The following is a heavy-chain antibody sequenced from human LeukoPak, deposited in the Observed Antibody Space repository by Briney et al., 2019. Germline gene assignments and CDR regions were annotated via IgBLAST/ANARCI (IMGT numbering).Heavy chain of an antibody. CDR3: AREVRRCSNGCGWFDP. V-gene: IGHV4-59*01. CDR2: IYYSGST. D-gene: IGHD6-19*01. Sequence: PSETLSLTCTVSGGSISSYYWSWIRQPPGKGLEWIGYIYYSGSTNYNPSLKSRVTISVDTSKNQFSLKLSSVTAADTAVYYCAREVRRCSNGCGWFDPWGQGTLVTVSS. CDR1: GGSISSYY. J-gene: IGHJ5*02.